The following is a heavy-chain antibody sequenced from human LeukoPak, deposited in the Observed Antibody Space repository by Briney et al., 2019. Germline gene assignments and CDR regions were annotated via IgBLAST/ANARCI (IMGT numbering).Heavy chain of an antibody. CDR2: IKQDGSEK. Sequence: GGSLRLSCAASGFTFTSYWMSWVRQATGKGLEWVANIKQDGSEKYYVDSVKGRFTISRDNAKNSVYLQMNSLRAEDTAVYYCARVSDAPDYWGQGTLVTVSS. CDR3: ARVSDAPDY. CDR1: GFTFTSYW. V-gene: IGHV3-7*01. J-gene: IGHJ4*02.